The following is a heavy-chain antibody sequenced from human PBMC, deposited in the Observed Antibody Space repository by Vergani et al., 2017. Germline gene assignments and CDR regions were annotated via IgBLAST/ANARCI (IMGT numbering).Heavy chain of an antibody. V-gene: IGHV4-39*07. CDR1: GGSISSSSYY. J-gene: IGHJ4*02. CDR3: ARSLMAAAGRDDY. CDR2: INHSGST. D-gene: IGHD6-13*01. Sequence: QLQLQESGPGLVKPSETLSLTCTVSGGSISSSSYYWGWIRQPPGKGLEWIGEINHSGSTNYNPSLKSRVTISVDTSKNQFSLKLSSVTAADTAVYYCARSLMAAAGRDDYWGQGTLVTVSS.